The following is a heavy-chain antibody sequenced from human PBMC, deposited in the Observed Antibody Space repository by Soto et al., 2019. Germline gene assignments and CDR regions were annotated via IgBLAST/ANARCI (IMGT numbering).Heavy chain of an antibody. D-gene: IGHD6-6*01. CDR3: AKDEGTSSTVFDY. V-gene: IGHV3-23*01. CDR1: GFNFKAYA. CDR2: ITATDGNT. J-gene: IGHJ4*02. Sequence: GGSLRLSCVASGFNFKAYAMGWVRQAPGKGLEWVSSITATDGNTYYADSVRGRFTISRDNSRNSLFLQMNGLRPEDSALYYCAKDEGTSSTVFDYWGQGTLVTVSS.